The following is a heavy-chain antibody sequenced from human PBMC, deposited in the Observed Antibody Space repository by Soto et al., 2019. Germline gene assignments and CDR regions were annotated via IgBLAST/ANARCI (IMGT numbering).Heavy chain of an antibody. Sequence: QVQLVQSGAEVKKPGSSVKVSCKASGGTFSSYAISWVRQAPGQGLEWMGGIIPIFGTANYAQKFQGRVTITADEATSTADMELSSLRSEDTAVYYCARGFNSSSSEGGYYYYCGMDVWGQGTTVTVSS. V-gene: IGHV1-69*12. D-gene: IGHD6-13*01. J-gene: IGHJ6*02. CDR1: GGTFSSYA. CDR3: ARGFNSSSSEGGYYYYCGMDV. CDR2: IIPIFGTA.